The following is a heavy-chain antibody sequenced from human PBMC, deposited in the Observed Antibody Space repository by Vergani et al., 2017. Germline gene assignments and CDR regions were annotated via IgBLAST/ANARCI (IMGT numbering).Heavy chain of an antibody. J-gene: IGHJ4*02. CDR2: IYYTGST. D-gene: IGHD3-22*01. CDR3: ARKGDYDEGDAFRIGYFDS. Sequence: QVQLQESGPGLVKPSQTLSLTCSVSGDSISSGVYYWNWIRQHPGKGLEWIGYIYYTGSTHHNPSLRRRIKMSVDTSKNKFTLKLNSVTAADTDMYYCARKGDYDEGDAFRIGYFDSWGPGILVTVSS. CDR1: GDSISSGVYY. V-gene: IGHV4-31*03.